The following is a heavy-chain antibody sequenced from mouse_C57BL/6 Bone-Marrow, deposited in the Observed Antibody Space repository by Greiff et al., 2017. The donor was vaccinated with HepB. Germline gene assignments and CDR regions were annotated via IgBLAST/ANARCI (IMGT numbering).Heavy chain of an antibody. CDR3: ARSTRDFDY. CDR2: IDPSDSYT. CDR1: GYTFTSYW. Sequence: QVQLQQSGAELVRPGTSVKLSCKASGYTFTSYWMHWVKQRPGQGLEWIGVIDPSDSYTNYNQKFKGKATLTVDTSSSTAYMQLSSLTSEDSAVYYCARSTRDFDYWGQGTTLTVSS. D-gene: IGHD6-1*01. J-gene: IGHJ2*01. V-gene: IGHV1-59*01.